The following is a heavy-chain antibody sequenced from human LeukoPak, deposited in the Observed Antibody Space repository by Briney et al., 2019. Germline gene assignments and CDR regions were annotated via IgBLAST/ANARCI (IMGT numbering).Heavy chain of an antibody. V-gene: IGHV3-30*02. D-gene: IGHD6-19*01. J-gene: IGHJ4*02. CDR1: GFVFSDYG. CDR3: ATYISVWYYFDY. CDR2: VRYDGSNE. Sequence: PGGSLRLSCAASGFVFSDYGMHWVRQAPGKGLEWVAFVRYDGSNEYYADSVKGRFTISRDSSKDTVYLQMNNLGAEDTAVYYCATYISVWYYFDYWGQGTLVAVST.